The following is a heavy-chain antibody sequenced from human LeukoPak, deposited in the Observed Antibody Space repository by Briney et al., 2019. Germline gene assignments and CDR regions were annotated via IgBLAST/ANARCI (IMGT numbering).Heavy chain of an antibody. CDR2: ISGSGGST. D-gene: IGHD6-19*01. J-gene: IGHJ4*02. CDR1: GLTFDNAW. V-gene: IGHV3-23*01. Sequence: GGSLRLSCVVSGLTFDNAWMSWVRQAPGKGLEWVSAISGSGGSTYYADSVKGRFTISRDNSKNTLYLQMNSLRAEDTAVYYCAKDTTGSIAVAHGGHYFDYWGQGTLVTVSS. CDR3: AKDTTGSIAVAHGGHYFDY.